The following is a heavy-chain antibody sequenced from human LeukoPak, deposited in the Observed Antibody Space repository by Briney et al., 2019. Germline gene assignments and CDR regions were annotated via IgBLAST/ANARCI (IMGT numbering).Heavy chain of an antibody. Sequence: SETLSLTCTVSGDSMSGHYWNWLRQPPGKEREGIGRIYSTGGTNYNPSLQSRVTMSVDTSKNQFSLNMSSVTAADTAVYYCAREIRVYYYMDVWGKGTTVTVSS. CDR1: GDSMSGHY. CDR2: IYSTGGT. V-gene: IGHV4-4*07. CDR3: AREIRVYYYMDV. J-gene: IGHJ6*03.